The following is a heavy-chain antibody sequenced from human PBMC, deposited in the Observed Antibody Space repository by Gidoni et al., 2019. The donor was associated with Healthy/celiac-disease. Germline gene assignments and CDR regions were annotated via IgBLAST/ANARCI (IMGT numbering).Heavy chain of an antibody. D-gene: IGHD5-18*01. V-gene: IGHV3-33*01. J-gene: IGHJ4*02. CDR1: GFTFSSYG. CDR2: IWYDGSNK. CDR3: ARNIKTPLTAMPKGFDY. Sequence: QVQLVESGGGVVQPGRSLRLSCAASGFTFSSYGMHWVRQAPGKGLEWVAVIWYDGSNKYYADSVKGRFTISRDNSKNTLYLQMNSLRAEDTAVYYCARNIKTPLTAMPKGFDYWGQGTLVTVSS.